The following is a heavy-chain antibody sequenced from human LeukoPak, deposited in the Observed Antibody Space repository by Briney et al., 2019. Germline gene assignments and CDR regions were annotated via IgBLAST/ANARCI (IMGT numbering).Heavy chain of an antibody. D-gene: IGHD6-6*01. CDR1: GGTFSSYA. Sequence: SVKVSCKASGGTFSSYAISWVRQAPGQGLEWMGGIIPIFGTANYAQKFQGRVTITADESTSTAYMELSSLRSEDTAVYYCARDQLEGTLFDPWGQGTLVTVSS. CDR2: IIPIFGTA. CDR3: ARDQLEGTLFDP. J-gene: IGHJ5*02. V-gene: IGHV1-69*13.